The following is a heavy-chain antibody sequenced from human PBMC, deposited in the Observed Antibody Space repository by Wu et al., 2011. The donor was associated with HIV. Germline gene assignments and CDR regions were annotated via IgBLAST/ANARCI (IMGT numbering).Heavy chain of an antibody. CDR2: IIPIFGTA. Sequence: QVQVVQSGAEVKKPGSSVKVSCKASGGTFNNYAISWVRQAPGQGLEWMGGIIPIFGTANYAQKFQGRVTITTDESTRTAYMELSSLRYEDTAVYYCARGRGMGVITMIVVVITNYYYYGMDVWGQGTTVTVS. V-gene: IGHV1-69*05. CDR1: GGTFNNYA. CDR3: ARGRGMGVITMIVVVITNYYYYGMDV. D-gene: IGHD3-22*01. J-gene: IGHJ6*02.